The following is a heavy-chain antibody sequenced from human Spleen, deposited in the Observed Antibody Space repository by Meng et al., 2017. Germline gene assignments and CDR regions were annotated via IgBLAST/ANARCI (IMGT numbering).Heavy chain of an antibody. CDR2: TYYRSKWYN. J-gene: IGHJ4*02. D-gene: IGHD3-16*01. Sequence: QRQLQQSGPVLVKPSQTHSITCAISGDSVSSNSAAWNWLRQAPSRGLEWLGRTYYRSKWYNDYAVSVKSRITINPDTSKNQFSRQLNSVTPEDTAVYYCARQEGAFDYWGQGTLVTVSS. CDR3: ARQEGAFDY. V-gene: IGHV6-1*01. CDR1: GDSVSSNSAA.